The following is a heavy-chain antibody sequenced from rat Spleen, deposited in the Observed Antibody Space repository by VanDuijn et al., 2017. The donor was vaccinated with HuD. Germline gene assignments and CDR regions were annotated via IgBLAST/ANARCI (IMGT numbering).Heavy chain of an antibody. CDR2: ISPSGGST. V-gene: IGHV5-25*01. D-gene: IGHD1-4*01. CDR3: ARQHPGINVMDA. CDR1: GFTFSNYD. Sequence: EVQLVESGGGLVQPGRSLKLSCAASGFTFSNYDMAWVRQAPTKGLEWVASISPSGGSTYYRDSVKGRFTVSRDNAKSTLYLQMDSLRSEDTATYYCARQHPGINVMDAWGQGASVTVSS. J-gene: IGHJ4*01.